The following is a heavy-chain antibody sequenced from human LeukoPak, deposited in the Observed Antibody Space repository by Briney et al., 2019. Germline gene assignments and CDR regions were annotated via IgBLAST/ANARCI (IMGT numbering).Heavy chain of an antibody. CDR2: IYYSGST. J-gene: IGHJ2*01. D-gene: IGHD6-13*01. Sequence: SETLSLTCTVSGGSISSGGYFWSWIRQPPGKGLEWIGYIYYSGSTNYNPSLKSRVTISVDTSKNQFSLKLSSVTAADTAVYYCATGGYSSYYWYFDLWGRGTLVTVSS. CDR1: GGSISSGGYF. CDR3: ATGGYSSYYWYFDL. V-gene: IGHV4-61*08.